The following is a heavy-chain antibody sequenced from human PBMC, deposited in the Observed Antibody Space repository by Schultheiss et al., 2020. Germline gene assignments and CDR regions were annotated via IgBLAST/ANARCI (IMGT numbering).Heavy chain of an antibody. CDR2: IYYSGST. V-gene: IGHV4-31*03. CDR3: ARVDDILTGPRYGMDV. J-gene: IGHJ6*02. Sequence: SETLSLTCTVSGGSISSGGYYWSWIRQHPGKGLEWIGYIYYSGSTNYNPSLKSRVTISVDTSKNQFSLKLSSVTAADTAVYYCARVDDILTGPRYGMDVWGQGTTVTVSS. D-gene: IGHD3-9*01. CDR1: GGSISSGGYY.